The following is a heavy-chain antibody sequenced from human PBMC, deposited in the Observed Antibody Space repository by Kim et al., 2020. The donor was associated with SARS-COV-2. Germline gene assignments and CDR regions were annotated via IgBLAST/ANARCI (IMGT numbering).Heavy chain of an antibody. Sequence: GGSLRLSCAASGFTFSSYSMNWVRQAPGKGLEWVSYISSSSSTIYYADSVKGRFTISRDNAKNSLYLQMNSLRDEDTAVYYCARVSEYDSSSSVNYYYYGMDVWGQGTTVTVSS. CDR2: ISSSSSTI. CDR3: ARVSEYDSSSSVNYYYYGMDV. V-gene: IGHV3-48*02. D-gene: IGHD6-6*01. CDR1: GFTFSSYS. J-gene: IGHJ6*02.